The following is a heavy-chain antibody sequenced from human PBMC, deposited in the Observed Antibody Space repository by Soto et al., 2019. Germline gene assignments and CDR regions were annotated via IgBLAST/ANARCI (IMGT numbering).Heavy chain of an antibody. CDR2: ISSSGSTI. CDR3: ERTTLRNYQWYPFDI. V-gene: IGHV3-48*03. Sequence: GGSLRLSCAASGFTFSSYEMNWVRQAPGKGLEWVSYISSSGSTIYYADSVKGRFTISRDNAKNSLYLQMNSLRAEDTAVYYCERTTLRNYQWYPFDIWGQGTMVTVSS. J-gene: IGHJ3*02. D-gene: IGHD2-8*01. CDR1: GFTFSSYE.